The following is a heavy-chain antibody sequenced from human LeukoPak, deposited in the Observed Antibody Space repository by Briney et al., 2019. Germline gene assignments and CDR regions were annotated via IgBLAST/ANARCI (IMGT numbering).Heavy chain of an antibody. Sequence: GGSLRLSCAASGFTFSSYSMNWVRQAPGKGLEWVSAISGSGGSTYYADSVKGRFTISRDNSKNTLYLQMNSLRAEDTAVYYCAKNHCSSASCYTSDYWGQGTLVTVSS. J-gene: IGHJ4*02. D-gene: IGHD2-2*02. CDR2: ISGSGGST. CDR3: AKNHCSSASCYTSDY. CDR1: GFTFSSYS. V-gene: IGHV3-23*01.